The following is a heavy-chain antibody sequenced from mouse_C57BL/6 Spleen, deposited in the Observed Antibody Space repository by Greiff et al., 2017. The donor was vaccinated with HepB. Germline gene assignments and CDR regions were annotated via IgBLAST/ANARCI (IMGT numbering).Heavy chain of an antibody. Sequence: VKLQESGPELARPWASVKISCQAFYTFSRRVHFAIRDTNYWMQWVKQRPGQGLEWIGAIYPGNGDTSYNQKFKGKATLTADKSSSTAYMQLSSLISEDAAVYYCAWGYDYDWFAYWGQGTLVTVSA. D-gene: IGHD2-4*01. J-gene: IGHJ3*01. CDR3: SEDAAVYYCAWGYDYDWFAY. V-gene: IGHV1-87*01. CDR1: YTFSRRVH. CDR2: GQGLEWIG.